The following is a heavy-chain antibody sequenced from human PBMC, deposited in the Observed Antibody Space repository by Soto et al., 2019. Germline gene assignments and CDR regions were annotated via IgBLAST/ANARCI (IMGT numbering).Heavy chain of an antibody. CDR2: MNPNSGNT. V-gene: IGHV1-8*01. CDR3: ARVDSSSWQVDY. Sequence: ASVNVSCKASGYTFTSYDINWVRQATGQGLEWMGWMNPNSGNTDYAQKFQGRVTMTRNTSISTAYMELSSLRSEDTAVYYCARVDSSSWQVDYWGQGTLVTVSS. J-gene: IGHJ4*02. D-gene: IGHD6-13*01. CDR1: GYTFTSYD.